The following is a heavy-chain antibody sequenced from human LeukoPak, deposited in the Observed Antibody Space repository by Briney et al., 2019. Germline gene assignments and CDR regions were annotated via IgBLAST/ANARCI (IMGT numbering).Heavy chain of an antibody. CDR1: GYTFTSYG. D-gene: IGHD5-12*01. J-gene: IGHJ4*02. CDR2: ISAYNGNT. Sequence: ASVTVSCTASGYTFTSYGISWVRQAPGQGLEWMGWISAYNGNTNYAQKLQGRVTMTTDTSTSTAYMELRSLRSDDTAVYYCARDRGYSGYGMARGDYWGQGTLVTVSS. V-gene: IGHV1-18*01. CDR3: ARDRGYSGYGMARGDY.